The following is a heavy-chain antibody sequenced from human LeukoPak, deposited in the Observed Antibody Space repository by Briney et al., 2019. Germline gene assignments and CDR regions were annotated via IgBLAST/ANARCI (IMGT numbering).Heavy chain of an antibody. J-gene: IGHJ4*02. CDR1: GGSISRFY. CDR3: ARGRSMISYFDH. Sequence: SETLSLTCNVSGGSISRFYWNWIRQTPEKGLEWIAHFYNTGTASYNPSLKSRATISGDTSKNQFSLTLNSVTAADTAVYYCARGRSMISYFDHWGQGALVTVSS. V-gene: IGHV4-59*01. CDR2: FYNTGTA. D-gene: IGHD3-16*01.